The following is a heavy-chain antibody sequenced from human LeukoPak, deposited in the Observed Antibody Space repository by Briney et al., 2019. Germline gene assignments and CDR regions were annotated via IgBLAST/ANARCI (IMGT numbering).Heavy chain of an antibody. CDR3: ARGRTLGYSSSSGRLFDY. CDR2: INHSGST. V-gene: IGHV4-34*01. CDR1: GGSFSGYY. J-gene: IGHJ4*02. Sequence: PSETLSLTCAVYGGSFSGYYWSWIRQPPGKGLEWIGEINHSGSTNYNPSLKSRVTISVDTSKNQFSLKLSSVTAADTAVYYCARGRTLGYSSSSGRLFDYWGQGTLVTVSS. D-gene: IGHD6-6*01.